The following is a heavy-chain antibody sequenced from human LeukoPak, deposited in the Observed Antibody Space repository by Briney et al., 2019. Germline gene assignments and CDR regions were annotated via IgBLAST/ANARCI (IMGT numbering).Heavy chain of an antibody. CDR2: ISGSGAGT. CDR3: AKMVREFYTISYYFDY. J-gene: IGHJ4*02. CDR1: GFTFSGYA. V-gene: IGHV3-23*01. D-gene: IGHD2-8*01. Sequence: GGSLRLSCAASGFTFSGYAMNWVRQAPGKGLESVSGISGSGAGTYYADSVKGRFTISRNNPKNTLYLQMNSLSADDTAVYYCAKMVREFYTISYYFDYWGQGTLVTVSS.